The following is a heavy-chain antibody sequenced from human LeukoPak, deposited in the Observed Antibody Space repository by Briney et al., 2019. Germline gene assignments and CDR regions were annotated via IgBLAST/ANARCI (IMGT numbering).Heavy chain of an antibody. J-gene: IGHJ4*02. D-gene: IGHD5-12*01. CDR2: IRYDGGNK. Sequence: GGSLRLSCAASGLTFSSYGMHWVRQAPGKGLEWLAFIRYDGGNKYYADSVKGRFTISRDNSKNTLYLQMNSLRAEDTAVYYCAKDKGRLVADYFDYWGQGTLVTVSS. V-gene: IGHV3-30*02. CDR3: AKDKGRLVADYFDY. CDR1: GLTFSSYG.